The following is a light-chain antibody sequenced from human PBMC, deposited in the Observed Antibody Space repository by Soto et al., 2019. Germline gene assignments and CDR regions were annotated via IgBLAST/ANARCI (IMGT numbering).Light chain of an antibody. V-gene: IGLV2-14*01. J-gene: IGLJ1*01. CDR1: SSDVGGYNY. CDR2: EVS. Sequence: QSALTQPASVSGSPGQSITISCTGTSSDVGGYNYVSWYQQHPGKAPKLMIYEVSNRPSGVSNRFSGSKSGNTASLTISGXXXXXXXXXXXSSYTSSSIDYVFGTGTKVTVL. CDR3: SSYTSSSIDYV.